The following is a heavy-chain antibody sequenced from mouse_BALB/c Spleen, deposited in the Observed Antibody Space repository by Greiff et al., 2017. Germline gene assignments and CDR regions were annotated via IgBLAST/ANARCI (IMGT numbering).Heavy chain of an antibody. D-gene: IGHD3-1*01. CDR3: ARSGSRYFDV. V-gene: IGHV1-7*01. Sequence: VKLVESGAELAKPGASVKMSCKASGYTFTSYWMHWVKQRPGQGLEWIGYINPSTGYTEYNQKFKDKATLTADKSSSTAYMQLSSLTSEDSAVYYCARSGSRYFDVWGAGTTVTVSS. CDR1: GYTFTSYW. CDR2: INPSTGYT. J-gene: IGHJ1*01.